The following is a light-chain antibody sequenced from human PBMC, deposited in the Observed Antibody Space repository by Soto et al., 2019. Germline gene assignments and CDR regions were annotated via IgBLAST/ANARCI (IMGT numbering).Light chain of an antibody. CDR2: SAS. CDR1: QGFSTW. CDR3: QQANSFPRT. J-gene: IGKJ4*01. Sequence: DIQMTQPPSSVSASVGDRVTITCRASQGFSTWLAWYRRKPGRAPELLIYSASSLHSGVPSRFSGSGSGTDFTLTISSLQPEDFATYYCQQANSFPRTFGGGTEVEIK. V-gene: IGKV1-12*01.